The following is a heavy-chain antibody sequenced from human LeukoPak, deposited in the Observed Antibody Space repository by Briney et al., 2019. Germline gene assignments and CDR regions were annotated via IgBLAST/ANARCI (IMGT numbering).Heavy chain of an antibody. CDR2: ISGSGGST. CDR1: GFTFSSYW. D-gene: IGHD1-1*01. Sequence: GGSLRLSCAASGFTFSSYWMSWVRQAPGKGLEWVSAISGSGGSTYYADSVKGRFTISRDNSKKTLYLQMNSLRAEDTALYYCARVPQLEHGGEFDYWGQGTLVTVSS. V-gene: IGHV3-23*01. J-gene: IGHJ4*02. CDR3: ARVPQLEHGGEFDY.